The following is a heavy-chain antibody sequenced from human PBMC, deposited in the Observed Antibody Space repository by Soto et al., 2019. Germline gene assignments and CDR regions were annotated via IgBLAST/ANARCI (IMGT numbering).Heavy chain of an antibody. Sequence: EVQLAESGGGLVQPGGSLRLSCAASGFQFSSYEMNWVRQAPGKGLEWVAHISHSGATIFYTDPVKGRFTISRDNTNNSLSLQMNSLRAADTAIYYCARGAFWYTTSTTDDAFDVWGQGTVVTVSS. D-gene: IGHD6-6*01. CDR3: ARGAFWYTTSTTDDAFDV. J-gene: IGHJ3*01. CDR1: GFQFSSYE. V-gene: IGHV3-48*03. CDR2: ISHSGATI.